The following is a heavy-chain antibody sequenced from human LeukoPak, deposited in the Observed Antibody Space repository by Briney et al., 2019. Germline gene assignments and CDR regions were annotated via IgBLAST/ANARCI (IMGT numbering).Heavy chain of an antibody. Sequence: PSETLSLTCAVYGGSFSGYYWSWIRQPPGKGLEWIGEINHSGSTNYNPSLKSRVTISVDTSKNQFSLKLSSVTAADTAVYYCASLDAQDAFDIWGQGTMVTVSS. V-gene: IGHV4-34*01. CDR1: GGSFSGYY. J-gene: IGHJ3*02. D-gene: IGHD1-1*01. CDR2: INHSGST. CDR3: ASLDAQDAFDI.